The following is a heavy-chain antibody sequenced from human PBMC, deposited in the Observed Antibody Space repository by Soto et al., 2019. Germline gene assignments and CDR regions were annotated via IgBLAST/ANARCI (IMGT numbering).Heavy chain of an antibody. CDR2: IYYSGST. CDR1: GGSLSSYY. J-gene: IGHJ4*02. Sequence: PSETLSLTCTVSGGSLSSYYWSWLRQPPGKGLEWIGYIYYSGSTNYNPSLKSRVTISVDTSKNQFSLKLSSVTAADTAVYYCARHLGGHVYFDYWGQGTLVTVSS. V-gene: IGHV4-59*08. CDR3: ARHLGGHVYFDY. D-gene: IGHD3-16*01.